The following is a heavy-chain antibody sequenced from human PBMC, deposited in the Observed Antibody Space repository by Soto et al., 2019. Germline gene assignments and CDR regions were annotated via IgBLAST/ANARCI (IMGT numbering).Heavy chain of an antibody. J-gene: IGHJ6*02. CDR3: ARGPRAPPPHDYGMDV. CDR2: ISGGGGTT. Sequence: EVQLLESGGGLVQPGGSLRLSCAASGFTFSSHVMNCVRQAPGKGLEWVAAISGGGGTTYYGDSVEGRFTMSRDNSKNTLYLQMESLRAEDTAIYYCARGPRAPPPHDYGMDVWGQGTTVTVSS. V-gene: IGHV3-23*01. CDR1: GFTFSSHV.